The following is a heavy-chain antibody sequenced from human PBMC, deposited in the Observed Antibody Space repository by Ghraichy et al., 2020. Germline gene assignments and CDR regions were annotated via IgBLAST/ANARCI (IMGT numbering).Heavy chain of an antibody. CDR1: GGSISSSSYY. CDR2: IYYSGST. CDR3: ARQPTGYYDILTGYYYFDY. D-gene: IGHD3-9*01. V-gene: IGHV4-39*01. Sequence: TLSLTCTVSGGSISSSSYYWGWIRQPPGKGLEWIGSIYYSGSTYYNPSLKSRVTISVDTSKNQFSLKLSSVTAADTAVYYCARQPTGYYDILTGYYYFDYWGQGTLVTVSS. J-gene: IGHJ4*02.